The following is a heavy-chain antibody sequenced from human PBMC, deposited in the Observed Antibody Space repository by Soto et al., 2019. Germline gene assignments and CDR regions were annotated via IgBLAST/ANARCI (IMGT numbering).Heavy chain of an antibody. D-gene: IGHD2-21*01. CDR2: IYYNGNT. J-gene: IGHJ4*02. CDR1: GDSVSSNTYY. V-gene: IGHV4-39*01. CDR3: ARGTHIGPRCDY. Sequence: QLQLQESGPGLVNPSETLSLTCSVSGDSVSSNTYYWGWIRQPPGKGLEWIGGIYYNGNTYYNPSLKSRVTMSVDSAKNQFSLKLSSVTAADTAVYYCARGTHIGPRCDYWGQGTLVTVSS.